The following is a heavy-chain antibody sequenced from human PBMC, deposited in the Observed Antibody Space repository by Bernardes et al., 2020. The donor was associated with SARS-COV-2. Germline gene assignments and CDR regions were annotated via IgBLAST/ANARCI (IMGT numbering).Heavy chain of an antibody. CDR1: GFTFSRYA. Sequence: GGSLRLSCAASGFTFSRYAMSWVRQAPGKGLEWVSCISDRGDSTHYAGSLKGRFTISRDNSKNTLYLQMNSLRAEDTAVYYCAKEGGRDPPYYFDSWGQGTLVTVSS. CDR3: AKEGGRDPPYYFDS. V-gene: IGHV3-23*01. CDR2: ISDRGDST. J-gene: IGHJ4*02. D-gene: IGHD2-21*01.